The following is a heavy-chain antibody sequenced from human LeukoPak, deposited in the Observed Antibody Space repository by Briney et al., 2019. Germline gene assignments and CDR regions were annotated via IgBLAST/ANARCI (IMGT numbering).Heavy chain of an antibody. Sequence: QPGGSLRLSCAASGFTFSNYAMSWVRQAPGKGLEWVSAISGSGGNTYYADSVKGRFTISRDNSKNTLYLQMNSLRAEGTAVYYCAKDRYYGSGSYFYFDYWGQGTLVTVSS. J-gene: IGHJ4*02. CDR3: AKDRYYGSGSYFYFDY. CDR1: GFTFSNYA. D-gene: IGHD3-10*01. CDR2: ISGSGGNT. V-gene: IGHV3-23*01.